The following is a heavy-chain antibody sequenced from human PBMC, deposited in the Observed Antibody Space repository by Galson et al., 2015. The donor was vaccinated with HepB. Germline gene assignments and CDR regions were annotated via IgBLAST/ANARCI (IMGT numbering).Heavy chain of an antibody. V-gene: IGHV3-30*18. D-gene: IGHD3-9*01. Sequence: SLRLSCAASGFTFSSYGMHWVRQAPGKGLEWVAVISYDGSNKYYADSVKGRFTISRDNSKNTLYLQMNSLRAEDTAVYYCANVLRYFDWSLGSYYYYGMDVWGQGTTVTVSS. CDR2: ISYDGSNK. CDR3: ANVLRYFDWSLGSYYYYGMDV. CDR1: GFTFSSYG. J-gene: IGHJ6*02.